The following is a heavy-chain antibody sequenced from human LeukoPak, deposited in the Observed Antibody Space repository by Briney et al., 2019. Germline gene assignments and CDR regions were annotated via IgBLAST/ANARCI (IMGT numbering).Heavy chain of an antibody. V-gene: IGHV3-53*01. CDR1: GFTFTGYY. CDR2: ISSGGST. Sequence: PGGSLRLSCAASGFTFTGYYMHWVRQAPGQGLEWVSVISSGGSTYYADSVKGRFTISRDNSKNTLYLQMNSLRAEDTAVYYCARFKGDYYYGMDVWGQGTTVTVSS. J-gene: IGHJ6*02. CDR3: ARFKGDYYYGMDV.